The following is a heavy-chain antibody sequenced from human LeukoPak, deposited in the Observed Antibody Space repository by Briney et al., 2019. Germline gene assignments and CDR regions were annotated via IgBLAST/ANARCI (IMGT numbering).Heavy chain of an antibody. CDR1: GGTFSSYA. J-gene: IGHJ5*02. Sequence: SVKVSCKASGGTFSSYAISWVRQAPGQGLEWMGGIIPIFGTANYAQKFQGRVTITADESTSTAYMGLSSLRSEDTAVYYCAREGRAYRPGRFDPWGQGTLVTVSS. CDR2: IIPIFGTA. V-gene: IGHV1-69*13. CDR3: AREGRAYRPGRFDP. D-gene: IGHD1-14*01.